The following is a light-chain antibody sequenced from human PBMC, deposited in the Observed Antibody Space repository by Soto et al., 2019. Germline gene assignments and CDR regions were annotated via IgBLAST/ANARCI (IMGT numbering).Light chain of an antibody. Sequence: ETVMTQSPATLSVSPGERATLSCRASQSVSSNLAWYQQKPGQPPRLLIYDISTRATGIPTRFSGSGSGTEFTLTISSLQSEYFAVYYCQQYNSWPLTFGGGTKVEIK. CDR1: QSVSSN. CDR2: DIS. CDR3: QQYNSWPLT. V-gene: IGKV3D-15*01. J-gene: IGKJ4*01.